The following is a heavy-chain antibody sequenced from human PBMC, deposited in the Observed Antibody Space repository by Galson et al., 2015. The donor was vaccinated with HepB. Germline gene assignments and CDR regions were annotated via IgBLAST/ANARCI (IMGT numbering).Heavy chain of an antibody. V-gene: IGHV3-21*01. CDR1: GFTFSSYS. CDR3: ARVAGTMIVVVGAFDI. J-gene: IGHJ3*02. CDR2: ISSSSSYI. D-gene: IGHD3-22*01. Sequence: SLRLSCAASGFTFSSYSMNWVRQAPGKGLEWVSSISSSSSYIYYADSVKGRFTISRDNAKNSLYLQMNSLRAEDTAVYYCARVAGTMIVVVGAFDIWGQGTMVTVSS.